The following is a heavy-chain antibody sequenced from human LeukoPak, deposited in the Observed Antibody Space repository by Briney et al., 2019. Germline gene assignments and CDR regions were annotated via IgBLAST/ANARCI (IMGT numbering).Heavy chain of an antibody. Sequence: GGSLRLSCAASGFTFSSYWMSWVRQAPGKGLEWVANIKQDGSEKYYVDSVKGRFTISRDNAKNSLYLQMNSLRAEDTAVYYCARDPYDILTGYPDAWGQGILVTVSS. V-gene: IGHV3-7*01. CDR2: IKQDGSEK. CDR1: GFTFSSYW. J-gene: IGHJ4*02. CDR3: ARDPYDILTGYPDA. D-gene: IGHD3-9*01.